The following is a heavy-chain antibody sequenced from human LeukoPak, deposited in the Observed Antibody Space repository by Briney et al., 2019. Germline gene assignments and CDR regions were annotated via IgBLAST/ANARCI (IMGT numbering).Heavy chain of an antibody. D-gene: IGHD5-18*01. CDR2: INHSGST. CDR1: GGSFSGYY. V-gene: IGHV4-34*01. CDR3: ARGRGHITWIQLWLRGLTFDY. Sequence: KPSETLPLTCAVYGGSFSGYYWSWIRQPPGKGLEWIGEINHSGSTNYNPSLKSRVTISVDTSKNQFSLKLSSVTAADTAVYYCARGRGHITWIQLWLRGLTFDYWGQGTLVTVSS. J-gene: IGHJ4*02.